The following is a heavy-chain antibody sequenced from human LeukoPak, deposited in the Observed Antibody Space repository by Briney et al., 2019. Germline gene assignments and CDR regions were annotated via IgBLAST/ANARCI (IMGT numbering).Heavy chain of an antibody. CDR1: GGSISSGGYY. Sequence: SETLSLTCTVSGGSISSGGYYWRWTRQHPGKGPEWIGYIYYSGSTYYNPSLKSRVTISVNTSKNQFSLKLSSVTAADTAVYYCARRAAAGHFDYWGQGTLVTVSS. J-gene: IGHJ4*02. CDR2: IYYSGST. V-gene: IGHV4-31*03. D-gene: IGHD6-13*01. CDR3: ARRAAAGHFDY.